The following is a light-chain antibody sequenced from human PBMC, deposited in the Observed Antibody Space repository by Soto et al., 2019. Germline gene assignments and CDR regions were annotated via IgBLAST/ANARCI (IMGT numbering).Light chain of an antibody. CDR2: GAS. V-gene: IGKV3-15*01. J-gene: IGKJ4*01. Sequence: EIVMTQSPATLSVSPGERATLSCRASQSVSSNLAWYQQKPGRSPRLLISGASTRATGIPARFSGSGSETEFTLTISSLQSEDSAVYYCQQYYKWPLTFGGGTKVEIK. CDR3: QQYYKWPLT. CDR1: QSVSSN.